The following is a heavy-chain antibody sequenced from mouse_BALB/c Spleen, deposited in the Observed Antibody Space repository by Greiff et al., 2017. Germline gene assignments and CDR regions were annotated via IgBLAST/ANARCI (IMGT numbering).Heavy chain of an antibody. D-gene: IGHD2-2*01. J-gene: IGHJ3*01. CDR1: GFTFSSYG. CDR2: INSNGGST. Sequence: EVKVVESGGGLVQPGGSLKLSCAASGFTFSSYGMSWVRQTPDKRLELVATINSNGGSTYYPDSVKGRFTISRDNAKNTLYLQMSSLKSEDTAMYYCAKSRGYFAYWGQGTLVTVSA. V-gene: IGHV5-6-3*01. CDR3: AKSRGYFAY.